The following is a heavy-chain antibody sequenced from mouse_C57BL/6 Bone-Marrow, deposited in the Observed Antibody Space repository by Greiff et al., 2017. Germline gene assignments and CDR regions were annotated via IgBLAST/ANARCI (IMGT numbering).Heavy chain of an antibody. CDR1: GYTFTDYN. CDR3: ARAGYDYDWFAY. Sequence: VQLQQSGPELVKPGASVKIPCKASGYTFTDYNMDWVKQSNGTSLEWIGDITPNNGGTIYNQKFKGKATLTVDKSSSTAYMELRSLTSEDTAGYYCARAGYDYDWFAYWGQGTLVTVSA. V-gene: IGHV1-18*01. D-gene: IGHD2-4*01. J-gene: IGHJ3*01. CDR2: ITPNNGGT.